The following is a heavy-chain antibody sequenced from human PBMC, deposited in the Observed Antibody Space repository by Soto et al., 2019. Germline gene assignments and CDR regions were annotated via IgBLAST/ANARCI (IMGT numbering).Heavy chain of an antibody. CDR2: ISGSGGST. D-gene: IGHD3-22*01. CDR3: ASPPLIYYDSSGYYHGDYYGMDV. J-gene: IGHJ6*02. CDR1: GFTFSSYA. Sequence: GGSLRLSCAASGFTFSSYAMSWVRQSPGKGLEWVSAISGSGGSTYYADSVKGRFTISRDNSKNTLYLQMNSLRAEDTAVYYCASPPLIYYDSSGYYHGDYYGMDVWGQGTTVTVSS. V-gene: IGHV3-23*01.